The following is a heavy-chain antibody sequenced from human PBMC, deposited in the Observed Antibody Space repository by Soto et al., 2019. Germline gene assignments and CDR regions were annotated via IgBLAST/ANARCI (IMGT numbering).Heavy chain of an antibody. J-gene: IGHJ4*02. CDR1: GFTFSSYA. V-gene: IGHV3-23*01. Sequence: GGSLRLSCAASGFTFSSYAMSWVRQAQGKGLEWVSAISGSGGSTYYADSVKGRFTISRDNSKNTQYLQMNSLRAEDTAVYYCAKDTLISGYDTPFFDFWGQGTLVTVSS. CDR3: AKDTLISGYDTPFFDF. CDR2: ISGSGGST. D-gene: IGHD5-12*01.